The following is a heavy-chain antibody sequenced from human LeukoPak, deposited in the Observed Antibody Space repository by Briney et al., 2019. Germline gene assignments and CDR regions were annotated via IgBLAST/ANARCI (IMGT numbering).Heavy chain of an antibody. CDR2: INPNSGGT. Sequence: GASVKVSCKASGYTFTGYYMHWVRQAPGQGLEWMGWINPNSGGTNYVQKFQGRVTMTRDTYISTAYMELSRLRSDDTAVYYCASSSIGWYSDYWGQGTLVTVSS. V-gene: IGHV1-2*02. CDR3: ASSSIGWYSDY. D-gene: IGHD6-19*01. J-gene: IGHJ4*02. CDR1: GYTFTGYY.